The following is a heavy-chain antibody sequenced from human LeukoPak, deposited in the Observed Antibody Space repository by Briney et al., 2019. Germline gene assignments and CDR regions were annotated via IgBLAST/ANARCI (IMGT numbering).Heavy chain of an antibody. D-gene: IGHD2-15*01. CDR1: GFTFDDYA. CDR3: AKDFCSGGSCYFGDY. J-gene: IGHJ4*02. Sequence: GGSLRLSCAASGFTFDDYAMHWVRQAPGKGLEWVSLISWDGGSTYYADSVKGRFTISRDNSKNFLYLQMNSLRAEDTALYYCAKDFCSGGSCYFGDYWGQGTLVTVSS. V-gene: IGHV3-43D*03. CDR2: ISWDGGST.